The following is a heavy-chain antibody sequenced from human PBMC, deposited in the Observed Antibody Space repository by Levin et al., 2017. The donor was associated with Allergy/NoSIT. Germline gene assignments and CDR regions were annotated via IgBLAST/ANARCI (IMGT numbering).Heavy chain of an antibody. CDR1: GYTFTSYY. Sequence: GESLKISCKASGYTFTSYYMHWVRQAPGQGLEWMGIINPSGGSTSYAQKFQGRVTMTRDTSTSTVYMELSSLRSEDTAVYYCARDRVNYDILTGYYEGYYFDYWGQGTLVTVSS. V-gene: IGHV1-46*01. CDR3: ARDRVNYDILTGYYEGYYFDY. CDR2: INPSGGST. D-gene: IGHD3-9*01. J-gene: IGHJ4*02.